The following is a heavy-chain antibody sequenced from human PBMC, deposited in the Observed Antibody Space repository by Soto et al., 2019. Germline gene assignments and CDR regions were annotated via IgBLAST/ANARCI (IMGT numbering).Heavy chain of an antibody. CDR3: ERQGLHYYYGMHV. CDR2: IYPGDSDT. CDR1: GYSFTSYW. D-gene: IGHD4-17*01. J-gene: IGHJ6*02. V-gene: IGHV5-51*01. Sequence: GDSLKISCKGSGYSFTSYWIGWVRQMPGKGLEWMGIIYPGDSDTRYSPSFQGQVTISADKSISTAYLQWSSLKASDTAMYYCERQGLHYYYGMHVWGQGSTVTVSS.